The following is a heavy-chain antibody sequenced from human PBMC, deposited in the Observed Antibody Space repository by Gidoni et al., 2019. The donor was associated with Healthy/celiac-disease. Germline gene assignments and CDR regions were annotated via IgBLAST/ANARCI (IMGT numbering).Heavy chain of an antibody. J-gene: IGHJ4*02. CDR2: ISSSSSTI. CDR1: GFSFSSYS. D-gene: IGHD6-13*01. CDR3: ATPVTAAGTGL. Sequence: EVQLVESGGGLVQPGGSLRLSCAASGFSFSSYSMNWVRQAPGKGLEWVSYISSSSSTIKYADSVKGRFTISRDNAKNSLYLQMNSLRAEDTAVYYCATPVTAAGTGLWGQGTLVTVSS. V-gene: IGHV3-48*01.